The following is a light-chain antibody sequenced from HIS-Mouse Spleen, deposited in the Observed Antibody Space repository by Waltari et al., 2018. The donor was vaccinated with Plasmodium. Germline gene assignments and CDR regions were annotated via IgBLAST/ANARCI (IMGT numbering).Light chain of an antibody. CDR1: QDISNY. CDR3: QQYDNLPPLFT. J-gene: IGKJ3*01. CDR2: DAS. Sequence: DIQMTQSPSSLSASVGDRVTIPCQASQDISNYLNWYQQKPGKAPKLLIYDASNFETGAPSRVSGSGSGTEFTFTISSLQPEYIATDYCQQYDNLPPLFTFGPGTKVDIK. V-gene: IGKV1-33*01.